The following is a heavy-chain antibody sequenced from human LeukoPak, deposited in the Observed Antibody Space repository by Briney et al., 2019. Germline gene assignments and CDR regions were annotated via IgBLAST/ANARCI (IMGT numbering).Heavy chain of an antibody. J-gene: IGHJ5*02. CDR3: ARQGSSWFNNWFDP. D-gene: IGHD6-13*01. V-gene: IGHV4-59*02. CDR2: LHYSGST. Sequence: SETLSLTCTVSGDSVNSFYWSWLRQPPGKGLQWIGHLHYSGSTNYNPSLKSRVSTSVDTSKNQFSLNLRSVNAADTAVYYCARQGSSWFNNWFDPWGQGTLVTVSS. CDR1: GDSVNSFY.